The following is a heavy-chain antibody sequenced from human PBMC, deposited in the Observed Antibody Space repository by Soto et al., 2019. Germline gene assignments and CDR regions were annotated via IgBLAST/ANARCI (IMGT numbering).Heavy chain of an antibody. D-gene: IGHD3-3*02. CDR2: IIPIFGTA. Sequence: QVQLVQSGAEVKKPGSSVKVSCKASGGTFSSYAISWVRQAPGQGLEWMGGIIPIFGTANYAQKFQGRVTITADESTSTAYMELSSLRSEVTAVYYCTREGQGRRIRPRFDYWGQGTLVTVSS. CDR3: TREGQGRRIRPRFDY. J-gene: IGHJ4*02. CDR1: GGTFSSYA. V-gene: IGHV1-69*12.